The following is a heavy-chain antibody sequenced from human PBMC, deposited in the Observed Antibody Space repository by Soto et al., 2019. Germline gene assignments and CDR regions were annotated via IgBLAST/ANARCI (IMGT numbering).Heavy chain of an antibody. J-gene: IGHJ4*02. CDR2: ISYDGSNK. CDR1: GFTFSSYG. D-gene: IGHD6-19*01. V-gene: IGHV3-30*18. Sequence: PGGSLRLSCAASGFTFSSYGMHWVRQAPGKGLEWVAAISYDGSNKYYADSVKGRFTISRDNSKNTLYLQMNSLRAEDTAVYYYAKDLFVTVAGPERDYWGQGTLVTVSS. CDR3: AKDLFVTVAGPERDY.